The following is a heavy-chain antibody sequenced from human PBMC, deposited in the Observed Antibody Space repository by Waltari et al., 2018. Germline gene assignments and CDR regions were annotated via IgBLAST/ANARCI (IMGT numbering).Heavy chain of an antibody. CDR3: ARDPYTSSLFDY. CDR1: GFTLSSYW. J-gene: IGHJ4*02. Sequence: EVQLVESGGGLVQPGGSLRLSCAASGFTLSSYWMHWVRQAPGKGLVVVSRINSDGGSTSADSVKGRFTVSRDNAKNTLYLQMNSLRADDTAVYYCARDPYTSSLFDYWGQGTLVTVSS. V-gene: IGHV3-74*01. CDR2: INSDGGST. D-gene: IGHD6-13*01.